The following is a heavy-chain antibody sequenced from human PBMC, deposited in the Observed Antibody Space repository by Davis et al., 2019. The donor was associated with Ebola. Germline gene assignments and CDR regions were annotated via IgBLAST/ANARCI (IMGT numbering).Heavy chain of an antibody. CDR2: IYWDDDE. V-gene: IGHV2-5*02. CDR1: GFSLSNARMG. CDR3: AHRRLYRPLDP. Sequence: SGPTLVKPTETLTLTCTVSGFSLSNARMGVGWIRQPPGKALEWLALIYWDDDERYTPSLRSRLTVTKDTSKNQVVLTMTNMDPVDTATYYCAHRRLYRPLDPWGQGTLVTVSS. J-gene: IGHJ5*02.